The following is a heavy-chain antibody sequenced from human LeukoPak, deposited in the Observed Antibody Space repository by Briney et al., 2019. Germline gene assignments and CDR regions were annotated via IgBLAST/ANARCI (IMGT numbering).Heavy chain of an antibody. CDR1: GLTFSNAW. CDR3: AVGYNSGWYGLDY. V-gene: IGHV3-66*01. J-gene: IGHJ4*02. Sequence: PGGSLRLSCAASGLTFSNAWMSWVRQAPGKGLEWVSVIYYSSSTYYADSVKDRFTISRDNSKNTLYLQMSSLRPEDTAVYYCAVGYNSGWYGLDYWGQGTLVTVSS. CDR2: IYYSSST. D-gene: IGHD6-19*01.